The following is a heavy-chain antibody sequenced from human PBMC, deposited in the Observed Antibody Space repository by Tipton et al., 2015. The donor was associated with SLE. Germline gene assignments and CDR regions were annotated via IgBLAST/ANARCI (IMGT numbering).Heavy chain of an antibody. D-gene: IGHD2-8*01. J-gene: IGHJ5*02. CDR2: IYYSGTT. CDR1: GGSISTYY. V-gene: IGHV4-59*01. Sequence: TLSLTCTVSGGSISTYYWSWIRQPPGKGLEWIGYIYYSGTTNSNPSLKSRVTISVDTSKNQFSLKLTSVTAADTAVYYCARHTSQSCTYGSCHPNWYDTWGQGTLVTVSS. CDR3: ARHTSQSCTYGSCHPNWYDT.